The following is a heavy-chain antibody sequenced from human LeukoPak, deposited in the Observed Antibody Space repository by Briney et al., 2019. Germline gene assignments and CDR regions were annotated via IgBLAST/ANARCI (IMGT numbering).Heavy chain of an antibody. CDR1: GFTFSSYG. Sequence: GGSLRLSCAASGFTFSSYGMHWVRQAPGKGLEWVAVISYDGSNKYYADSVKGRFTISRDNAENSLYLQMNSLRVEDTAVYYCARAPTVLVGYCSSSSCQADYWGQGTLVTVSS. J-gene: IGHJ4*02. CDR3: ARAPTVLVGYCSSSSCQADY. CDR2: ISYDGSNK. V-gene: IGHV3-30*03. D-gene: IGHD2-2*01.